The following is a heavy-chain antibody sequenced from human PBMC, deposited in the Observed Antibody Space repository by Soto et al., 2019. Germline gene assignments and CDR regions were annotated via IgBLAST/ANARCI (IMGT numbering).Heavy chain of an antibody. CDR3: ARSSGWTLYGMDV. D-gene: IGHD6-19*01. CDR1: GYTFTGYY. V-gene: IGHV1-2*04. J-gene: IGHJ6*02. Sequence: ASVKVSCKASGYTFTGYYMHWVRQAPGQGLEWMGWINPNSGGTNYAQKFQGWVTMTRDTSISTAYMELSRLRSDDTAVYYCARSSGWTLYGMDVWGQGTTVTVSS. CDR2: INPNSGGT.